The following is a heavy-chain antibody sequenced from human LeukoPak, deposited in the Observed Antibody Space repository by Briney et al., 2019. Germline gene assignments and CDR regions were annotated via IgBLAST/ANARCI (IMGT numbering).Heavy chain of an antibody. CDR2: ISYDGSNK. CDR1: GFTFSSYG. J-gene: IGHJ6*02. CDR3: AKDRRGLNRFGESFYYYYGMDV. Sequence: GSLRLSCAASGFTFSSYGMHWVRQAPGKGLEWVAVISYDGSNKYYADSVKGRFTISRDNSKNTLYLQMNSLRAEDTAVYYCAKDRRGLNRFGESFYYYYGMDVWGQGTTVTVSS. V-gene: IGHV3-30*18. D-gene: IGHD3-10*01.